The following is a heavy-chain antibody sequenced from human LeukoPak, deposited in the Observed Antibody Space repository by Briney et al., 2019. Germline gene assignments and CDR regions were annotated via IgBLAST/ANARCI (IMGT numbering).Heavy chain of an antibody. J-gene: IGHJ4*02. CDR1: GFTFSSYD. CDR3: ARGGIPVTGIDEVDY. CDR2: IGIGGDT. Sequence: GGSLRLSCAASGFTFSSYDMHWVRQATGKGLEWVSAIGIGGDTYYPGSVKGRFTISRENAKNSLYLQMNSLRAGDTAVYYCARGGIPVTGIDEVDYWGQGTLVTVSS. D-gene: IGHD2-21*02. V-gene: IGHV3-13*01.